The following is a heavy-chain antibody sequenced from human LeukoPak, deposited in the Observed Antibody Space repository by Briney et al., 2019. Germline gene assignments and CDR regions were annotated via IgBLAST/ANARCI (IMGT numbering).Heavy chain of an antibody. V-gene: IGHV4-38-2*01. CDR2: INHSGST. Sequence: SETLSLTCAVSGYSISSGYYWGWIRQPPGKGLEWIGEINHSGSTNYNPSLKSRVTISVDTSKNQFSLKLSSVTAADTAVYYCARGSPRSTRYYYYMDVWGKGTTVTVSS. CDR1: GYSISSGYY. D-gene: IGHD2-2*01. J-gene: IGHJ6*03. CDR3: ARGSPRSTRYYYYMDV.